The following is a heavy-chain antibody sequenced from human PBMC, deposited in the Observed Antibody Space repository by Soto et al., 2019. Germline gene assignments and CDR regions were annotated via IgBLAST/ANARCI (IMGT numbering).Heavy chain of an antibody. CDR3: ARAYYDFWSGLVWFDP. CDR1: GFTFSSYW. Sequence: PGGSPRLSCAASGFTFSSYWMSWVRQAPGKGLEWVANIKQDGSEKYYVDSVKGRFTISRDNAKNSLYLQMNSLRAEDTAVYYCARAYYDFWSGLVWFDPWGQGTLVTVSS. V-gene: IGHV3-7*01. CDR2: IKQDGSEK. D-gene: IGHD3-3*01. J-gene: IGHJ5*02.